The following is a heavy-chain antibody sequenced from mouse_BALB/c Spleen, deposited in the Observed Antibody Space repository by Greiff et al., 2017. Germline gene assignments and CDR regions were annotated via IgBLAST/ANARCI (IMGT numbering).Heavy chain of an antibody. CDR2: ISYSGST. Sequence: EVKLVESGPSLVKPSQTLSLTCSVTGDSITSGYWNWIRKFPGNKLEYMGYISYSGSTYYNPSLKSRISITRDTSKNQYYLQLNSVTTEDTATYYCARYGDDGYYVYYAMDYWGQGTSVTVSS. J-gene: IGHJ4*01. V-gene: IGHV3-8*02. CDR1: GDSITSGY. CDR3: ARYGDDGYYVYYAMDY. D-gene: IGHD2-3*01.